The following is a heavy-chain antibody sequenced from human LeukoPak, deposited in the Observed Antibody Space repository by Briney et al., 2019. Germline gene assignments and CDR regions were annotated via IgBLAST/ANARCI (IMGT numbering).Heavy chain of an antibody. V-gene: IGHV7-4-1*02. D-gene: IGHD3-10*01. CDR2: INTNTGNP. J-gene: IGHJ3*02. CDR1: GYTFTSYA. Sequence: EASVKVSCKASGYTFTSYAMNWVRQAPGQGLEWMGWINTNTGNPTYAQGFTGRFVFSLDTSVSTAYLQISSLKAEDTAVYYCARGGRRYYGSGSYYNAGAFDIWGQGTMVTVSS. CDR3: ARGGRRYYGSGSYYNAGAFDI.